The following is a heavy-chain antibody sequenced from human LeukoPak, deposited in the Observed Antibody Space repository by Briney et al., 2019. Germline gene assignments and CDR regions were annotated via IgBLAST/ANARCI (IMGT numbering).Heavy chain of an antibody. Sequence: PSETLSLTCTVSGGSISSSSYYWGWIRQPPGKGLEWIGSISYSGSTYYNPSLKSRVTMSVDTSKNQFSLRLSSVTAADTAVYYCARYEGVLGYSYGGKADFWGQGTLVTVSS. CDR3: ARYEGVLGYSYGGKADF. CDR2: ISYSGST. J-gene: IGHJ4*02. CDR1: GGSISSSSYY. V-gene: IGHV4-39*01. D-gene: IGHD5-18*01.